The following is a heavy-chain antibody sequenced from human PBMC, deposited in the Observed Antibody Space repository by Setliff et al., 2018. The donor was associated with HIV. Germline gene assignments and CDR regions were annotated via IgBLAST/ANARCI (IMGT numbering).Heavy chain of an antibody. V-gene: IGHV5-51*01. J-gene: IGHJ3*02. CDR3: ARPVDGGAFDI. D-gene: IGHD3-10*01. CDR1: GHKFANYW. Sequence: GESLKISCQDSGHKFANYWFAWVRQMPGKGLEWMGIIYGGDSDTRYSPSFQGQVTISADQSISTAYLQWSSLKASDTAMYYCARPVDGGAFDIWGQGTMVTVSS. CDR2: IYGGDSDT.